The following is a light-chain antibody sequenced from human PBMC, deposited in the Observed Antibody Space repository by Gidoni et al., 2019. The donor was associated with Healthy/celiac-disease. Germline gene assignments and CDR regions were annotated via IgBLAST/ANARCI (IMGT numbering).Light chain of an antibody. V-gene: IGKV1-33*01. CDR2: DAF. J-gene: IGKJ4*01. CDR1: QDISNY. CDR3: QQYDNLQLT. Sequence: DNQMTQSPSSLSASVGDRVTITCQASQDISNYLNWYQQKPGKAPKLLIYDAFNLATGVPSRFSGSGSGTDFTFTISSLQPEDIATYYCQQYDNLQLTFGGGTKVEIK.